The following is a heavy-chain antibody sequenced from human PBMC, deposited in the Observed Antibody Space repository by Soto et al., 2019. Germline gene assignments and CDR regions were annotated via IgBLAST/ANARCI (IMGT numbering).Heavy chain of an antibody. D-gene: IGHD2-2*01. V-gene: IGHV1-18*04. Sequence: GASVKVSCKASGYTFTSYGISWVRQAPGQGLEWMGRISAYNGNTNYAQKLQGRVTMTTDTSTSTAYMELRSLRSDDTAVYYCARADGWYCSSTSCHFDYWGQGTLVTVSS. CDR2: ISAYNGNT. J-gene: IGHJ4*02. CDR3: ARADGWYCSSTSCHFDY. CDR1: GYTFTSYG.